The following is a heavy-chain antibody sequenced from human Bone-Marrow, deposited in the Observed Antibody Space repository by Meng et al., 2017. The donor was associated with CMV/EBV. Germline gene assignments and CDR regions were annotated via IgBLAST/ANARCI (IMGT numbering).Heavy chain of an antibody. CDR2: IIPIFGTA. CDR3: ARNDCTSCYNYYYYGMDV. V-gene: IGHV1-69*05. D-gene: IGHD2-2*02. J-gene: IGHJ6*02. Sequence: SVKVSCKASGGTFSSYAISWVRQAPGQGLEWMGGIIPIFGTANYAQKFQGRVTITTDESTSTAYMELSSLRSEDTAVYYCARNDCTSCYNYYYYGMDVWGQGTTVNGAS. CDR1: GGTFSSYA.